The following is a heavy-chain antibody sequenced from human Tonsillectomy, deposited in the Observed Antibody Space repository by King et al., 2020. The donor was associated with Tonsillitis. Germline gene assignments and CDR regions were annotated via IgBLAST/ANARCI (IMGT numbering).Heavy chain of an antibody. D-gene: IGHD6-13*01. Sequence: QLVQSGAEVKKPGASVKVSCKASGYTFTSYDINWVRQATGQGLECMGRMNPNSGNTGYAQKFQGRVTMTRNTSISTAYMELSSLRSEYTAVYYCARSPPEDIAAAVPFDYGGQGTLVTVSS. CDR3: ARSPPEDIAAAVPFDY. CDR2: MNPNSGNT. V-gene: IGHV1-8*02. J-gene: IGHJ4*02. CDR1: GYTFTSYD.